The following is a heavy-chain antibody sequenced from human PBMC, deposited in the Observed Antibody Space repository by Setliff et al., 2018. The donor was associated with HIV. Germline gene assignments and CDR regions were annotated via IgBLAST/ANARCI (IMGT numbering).Heavy chain of an antibody. CDR1: GYTFTSDY. V-gene: IGHV1-46*01. D-gene: IGHD6-13*01. CDR2: INPSGGST. CDR3: ARDPGYSTSWYYFDY. J-gene: IGHJ4*02. Sequence: GASVKVSCKASGYTFTSDYIHWVRQAPGQGLEWIGIINPSGGSTSYAQRFQGRVTMTRDTSTSTVYMELSSLRSEDTAVYYCARDPGYSTSWYYFDYWGQGTLVTVSS.